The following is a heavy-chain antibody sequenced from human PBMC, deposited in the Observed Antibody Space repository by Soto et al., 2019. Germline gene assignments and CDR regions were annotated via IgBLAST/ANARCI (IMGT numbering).Heavy chain of an antibody. CDR2: ISAYNGNT. V-gene: IGHV1-18*01. CDR3: VRWIVVVTKETEDNYYGMDV. Sequence: QVQLVQSGAEVKKPGASVKVSCKASGYTFTSYGISWVRQAPGQGLEWMGWISAYNGNTNYAQKLQGRVTMTTDTSXXTXYMXLRSLRSDDTAVYYCVRWIVVVTKETEDNYYGMDVWGQGTTVTVSS. J-gene: IGHJ6*02. D-gene: IGHD3-22*01. CDR1: GYTFTSYG.